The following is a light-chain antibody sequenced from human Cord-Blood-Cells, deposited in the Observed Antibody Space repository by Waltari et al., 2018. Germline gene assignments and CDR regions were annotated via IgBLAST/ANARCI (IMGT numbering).Light chain of an antibody. CDR3: QQANSFPPS. J-gene: IGKJ1*01. Sequence: DIQLTQSPSSASASVGDRVPITCRATQAISSWLAWYQQKPGKAPKLLIYAASSLQSGVPSRFSGSRSGTDFTLTISSLQPEDFATSYCQQANSFPPSFGQGTKMDIK. V-gene: IGKV1-12*01. CDR1: QAISSW. CDR2: AAS.